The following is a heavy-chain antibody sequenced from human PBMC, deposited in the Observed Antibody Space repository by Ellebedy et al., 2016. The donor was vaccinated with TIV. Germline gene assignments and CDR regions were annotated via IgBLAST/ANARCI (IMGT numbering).Heavy chain of an antibody. D-gene: IGHD2-21*02. V-gene: IGHV1-2*02. Sequence: ASVKVSCKASGYTFTGYYMHWVRQAPGQGLEWMGWINPNSGGTNYAQKFQGRVTMTRDTSTSTVYMELSSLRSEDTAVYYCARGVMVVTASPDYWGQGTLVTVSS. J-gene: IGHJ4*02. CDR1: GYTFTGYY. CDR3: ARGVMVVTASPDY. CDR2: INPNSGGT.